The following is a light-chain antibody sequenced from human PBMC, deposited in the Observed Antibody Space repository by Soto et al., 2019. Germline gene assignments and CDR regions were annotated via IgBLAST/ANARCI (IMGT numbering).Light chain of an antibody. CDR1: QSISNK. CDR2: DTS. V-gene: IGKV3-15*01. J-gene: IGKJ5*01. Sequence: EIVLTQSPATLSVSPGARAPLSCRASQSISNKLAWYQHKPGQAPRLLIYDTSTRVAGIPARFTGSGSGTDFTLTISSLQSEDFAVYYCQQYNIWRSISFGQGTRLEIK. CDR3: QQYNIWRSIS.